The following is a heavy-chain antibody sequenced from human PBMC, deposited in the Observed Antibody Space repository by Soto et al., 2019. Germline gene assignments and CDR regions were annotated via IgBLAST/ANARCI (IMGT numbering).Heavy chain of an antibody. CDR1: GGSISSYY. CDR3: ARVPSYGAARPGYYYYYMDV. D-gene: IGHD6-6*01. J-gene: IGHJ6*03. Sequence: QVQLQESGPGLVKPSETLSLTCTVSGGSISSYYWSWIRQPPGKGLEWIGYIYYSGSTNYNPSLKSRVTLSVDTSKNQFSLKLSSVTAADTAVYYCARVPSYGAARPGYYYYYMDVWGKGTTVTVSS. CDR2: IYYSGST. V-gene: IGHV4-59*01.